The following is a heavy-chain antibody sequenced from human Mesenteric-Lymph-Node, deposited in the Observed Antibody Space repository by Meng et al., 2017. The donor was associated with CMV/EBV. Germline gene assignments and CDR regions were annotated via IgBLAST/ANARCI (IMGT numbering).Heavy chain of an antibody. CDR1: GFTFDTYV. CDR2: IYSGGST. D-gene: IGHD2-2*01. V-gene: IGHV3-53*01. CDR3: AHEGYCSSTSCLHY. Sequence: GGSLRLSCAASGFTFDTYVMTWVRQAPGKGLEWVSVIYSGGSTYYADSVKGRFTISRDNSKNTLYLQMNSLRAKDTAVYYCAHEGYCSSTSCLHYWGQGTLVTVSS. J-gene: IGHJ4*02.